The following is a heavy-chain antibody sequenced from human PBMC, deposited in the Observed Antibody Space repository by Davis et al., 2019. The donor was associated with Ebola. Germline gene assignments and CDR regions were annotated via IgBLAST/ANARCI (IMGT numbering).Heavy chain of an antibody. CDR3: TRPAGNAVGGPSWYLDL. CDR2: IYPGDSDT. Sequence: GESLKISCKDSGYTFASSWIGWVRQMPGKGLEWMGIIYPGDSDTRYSPSFQGQVTISADKSISTAYLQWSSLKASDSAIYYCTRPAGNAVGGPSWYLDLWGRGTLVTVSS. V-gene: IGHV5-51*01. J-gene: IGHJ2*01. D-gene: IGHD6-19*01. CDR1: GYTFASSW.